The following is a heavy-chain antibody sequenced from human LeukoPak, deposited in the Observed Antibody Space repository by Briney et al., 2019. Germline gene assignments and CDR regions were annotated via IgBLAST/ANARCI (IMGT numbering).Heavy chain of an antibody. CDR3: ARGYSGSYSRLYYFDY. CDR1: GFTVSSNY. CDR2: IYSGGST. J-gene: IGHJ4*02. V-gene: IGHV3-53*01. Sequence: AGGSLRLSCAASGFTVSSNYMSWVRQAPGKGLEWVSVIYSGGSTYYADSVKGRFTISRDNAKNTLYLQMNSLRAEDTAVYYCARGYSGSYSRLYYFDYWGQGTLVTVSS. D-gene: IGHD1-26*01.